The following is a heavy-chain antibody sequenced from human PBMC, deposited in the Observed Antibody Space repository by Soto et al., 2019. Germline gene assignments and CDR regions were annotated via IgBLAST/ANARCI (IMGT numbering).Heavy chain of an antibody. CDR3: ARDGRTEIWVEGRNAMDA. Sequence: QVQLVQSGPEVKKPGASVKVSCKASGYTFTTYGISWVRQAPGQGLEWMGGISGYNGQTNYAQKFRGRVNITTDTSKRTASMDLRGLRSDDQDMYYCARDGRTEIWVEGRNAMDAWGQGTTVTVSS. J-gene: IGHJ6*02. V-gene: IGHV1-18*01. D-gene: IGHD2-15*01. CDR2: ISGYNGQT. CDR1: GYTFTTYG.